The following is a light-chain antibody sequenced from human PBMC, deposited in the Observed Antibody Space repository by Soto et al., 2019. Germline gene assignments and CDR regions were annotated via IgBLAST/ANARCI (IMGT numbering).Light chain of an antibody. CDR2: KVS. CDR3: QQYNSFSYT. J-gene: IGKJ2*01. V-gene: IGKV1-5*03. CDR1: QGISSW. Sequence: DIQMTQSPSPLSASVGDRVTITCRASQGISSWWAWYQQRPGEAPKLLIYKVSSLESGVRSRFRGSGSWTEFSGTISSLQPDVFASYSCQQYNSFSYTSCQGTKLEIE.